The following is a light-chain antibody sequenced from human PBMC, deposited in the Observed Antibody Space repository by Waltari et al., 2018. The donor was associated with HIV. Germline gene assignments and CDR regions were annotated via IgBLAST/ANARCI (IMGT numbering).Light chain of an antibody. CDR3: HQYYTTPRT. Sequence: DIVLTQSPDSLAVSLGDRATINCKSSQSVLFSSNNKNYLAWYQQKSGQAPKLLVSWASTRESGVPDRFSGSGSGTDFTLTISSLQAEDVAIYYCHQYYTTPRTFGQGTKVEIK. CDR2: WAS. CDR1: QSVLFSSNNKNY. J-gene: IGKJ1*01. V-gene: IGKV4-1*01.